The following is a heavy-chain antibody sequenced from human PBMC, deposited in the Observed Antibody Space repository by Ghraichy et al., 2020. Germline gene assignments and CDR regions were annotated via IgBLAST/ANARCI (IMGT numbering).Heavy chain of an antibody. CDR3: VRDQRFSGTSRFDP. Sequence: GGSLRLSCATSGFTFSDFYMSWIRQAPGEGLEWLSYISSSGATTYYIDSVKGRFTISRDNAKNSLYLQMNYLRVEDTAVYYCVRDQRFSGTSRFDPWGQGTLVTVSS. CDR1: GFTFSDFY. V-gene: IGHV3-11*01. CDR2: ISSSGATT. D-gene: IGHD3-10*01. J-gene: IGHJ5*02.